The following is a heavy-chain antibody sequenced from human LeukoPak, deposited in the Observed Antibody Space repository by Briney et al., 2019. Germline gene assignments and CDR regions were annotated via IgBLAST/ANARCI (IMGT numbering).Heavy chain of an antibody. CDR1: GFTFSSYA. CDR3: TRITIFGVVNDY. J-gene: IGHJ4*02. CDR2: ISYDGSNK. Sequence: PGGSLRLSCAASGFTFSSYAMHWVRQAPGKGLEWVAVISYDGSNKYYADSVKGRFTISRDNSKNTLYLQMNSLRAEDTAVYYCTRITIFGVVNDYWGQGTLVTVSS. V-gene: IGHV3-30-3*01. D-gene: IGHD3-3*01.